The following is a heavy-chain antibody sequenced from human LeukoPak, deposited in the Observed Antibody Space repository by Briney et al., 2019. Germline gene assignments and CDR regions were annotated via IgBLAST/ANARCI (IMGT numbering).Heavy chain of an antibody. Sequence: GGSLRLSCAASGFTFSTYSMNWVRQAPGKGLEWVSFIDSSSRTTFYADSVKGRFTISRDNAKNSLFLQMNSLRAEDTAVYYCARRVPSQVITDYFDYWGQGTLVTVSS. V-gene: IGHV3-48*04. J-gene: IGHJ4*02. CDR3: ARRVPSQVITDYFDY. CDR2: IDSSSRTT. CDR1: GFTFSTYS. D-gene: IGHD3-16*01.